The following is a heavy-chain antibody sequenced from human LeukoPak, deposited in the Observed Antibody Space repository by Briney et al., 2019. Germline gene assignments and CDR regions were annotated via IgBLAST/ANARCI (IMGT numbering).Heavy chain of an antibody. J-gene: IGHJ4*02. V-gene: IGHV1-69*04. CDR3: ATLRPHYGSGSSNY. CDR1: GGTFSSYA. CDR2: IIPILGIA. Sequence: GASVKVSCKASGGTFSSYAISWVRQAPGQGLEWMGRIIPILGIANYAQKFQGRVTITADKSTSTAYMELSSLRSEDTAVYYCATLRPHYGSGSSNYWGQGALVTVSS. D-gene: IGHD3-10*01.